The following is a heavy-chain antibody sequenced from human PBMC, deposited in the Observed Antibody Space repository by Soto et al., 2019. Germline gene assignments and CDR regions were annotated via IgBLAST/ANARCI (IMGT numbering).Heavy chain of an antibody. V-gene: IGHV3-33*01. D-gene: IGHD3-3*01. CDR1: GFTFSSYG. CDR2: IWYDGSNK. J-gene: IGHJ4*02. Sequence: QVQLVESGGGVVQPGRSLRLSCAASGFTFSSYGMHWVRQAPGKGLEWVAVIWYDGSNKYYADSVKGRFTISRDNSKNTLYLQMNSLRAEDTAVYYCARDQGITIFGVAKPQIEADYWGQGTLVAVSS. CDR3: ARDQGITIFGVAKPQIEADY.